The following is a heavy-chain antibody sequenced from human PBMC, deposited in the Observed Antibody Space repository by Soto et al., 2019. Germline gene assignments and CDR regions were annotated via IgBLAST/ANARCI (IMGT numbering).Heavy chain of an antibody. CDR1: VGSISSSNW. Sequence: SETLSLTCAVSVGSISSSNWWSWVRQPPGKGLEWIGEIYHSGSTNYNPSLKSRVTISVDKSKNQFSLKLSSVTAADTAVYYCASGSRLVAGIVGATFYYYGMDVWGQGTTVTVSS. CDR3: ASGSRLVAGIVGATFYYYGMDV. D-gene: IGHD1-26*01. J-gene: IGHJ6*02. CDR2: IYHSGST. V-gene: IGHV4-4*02.